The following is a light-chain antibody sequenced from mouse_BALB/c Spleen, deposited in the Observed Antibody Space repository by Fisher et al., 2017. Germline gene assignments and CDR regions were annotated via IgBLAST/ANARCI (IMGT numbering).Light chain of an antibody. CDR1: ENIYSY. J-gene: IGKJ1*01. CDR2: NAK. Sequence: TQTPASLSASVGETVTITCRASENIYSYLAWYQQKQGKSPQLLVYNAKTLAEGVPSRFSGSGSGTQFSLKINSLQPEDFGSYYCQHHYGTWTFGGGTKLEIK. CDR3: QHHYGTWT. V-gene: IGKV12-44*01.